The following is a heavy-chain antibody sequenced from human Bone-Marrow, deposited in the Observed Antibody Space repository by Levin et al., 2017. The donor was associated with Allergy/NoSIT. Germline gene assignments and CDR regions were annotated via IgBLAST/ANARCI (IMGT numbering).Heavy chain of an antibody. D-gene: IGHD5-12*01. CDR3: ARPMSTGATRGLDY. J-gene: IGHJ4*02. Sequence: GASVKVSCKASGGTFSRFAISWVRQAPGQGLEWMGRIIPIIGLPDYAQRFQDRITITADRSASTAYLEMRSLRSEDTAVYYCARPMSTGATRGLDYWGQGSLITVSS. CDR1: GGTFSRFA. V-gene: IGHV1-69*04. CDR2: IIPIIGLP.